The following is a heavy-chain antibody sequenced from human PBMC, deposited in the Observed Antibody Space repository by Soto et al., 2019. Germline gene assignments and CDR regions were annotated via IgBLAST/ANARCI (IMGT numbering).Heavy chain of an antibody. Sequence: ASVKVSCKASGYTFTSYGISWVRQAPGQGLEWMGWISAYNGNTNYAQKLQGRVTMTTDTSTSTAYMELRSLRSDDTAVYYCARDFPFGHSSGWFGDVWGQGTTVTVSS. CDR3: ARDFPFGHSSGWFGDV. D-gene: IGHD6-19*01. CDR1: GYTFTSYG. CDR2: ISAYNGNT. J-gene: IGHJ6*02. V-gene: IGHV1-18*01.